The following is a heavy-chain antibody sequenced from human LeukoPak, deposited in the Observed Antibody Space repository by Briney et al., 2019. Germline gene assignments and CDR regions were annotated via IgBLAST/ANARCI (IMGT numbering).Heavy chain of an antibody. CDR3: ARDLNYVTLGYDILADVGYYFDY. D-gene: IGHD3-9*01. CDR1: GYTFTMYG. J-gene: IGHJ4*02. CDR2: ISPHNGNT. V-gene: IGHV1-18*01. Sequence: ASVKVSCKASGYTFTMYGISSVRQAPGQGLQWLGWISPHNGNTKYAQDLQGRVSVTTDTSTSTAYLELRSLRSDDTAIYYCARDLNYVTLGYDILADVGYYFDYWGQGSLVTVSS.